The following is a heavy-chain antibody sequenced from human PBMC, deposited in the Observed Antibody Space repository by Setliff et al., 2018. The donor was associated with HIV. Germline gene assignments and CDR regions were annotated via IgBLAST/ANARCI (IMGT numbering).Heavy chain of an antibody. CDR1: GYTFTGYH. Sequence: GASVKVSCKASGYTFTGYHVHWVRQAPGQGLEWMGWISPNNGDKNIPQSFQGRVTMTRDTSINTAYMELSGLRSDDTAMYYCARQLSNSLDYWGQGTLVTVSS. CDR3: ARQLSNSLDY. V-gene: IGHV1-2*02. CDR2: ISPNNGDK. D-gene: IGHD7-27*01. J-gene: IGHJ4*02.